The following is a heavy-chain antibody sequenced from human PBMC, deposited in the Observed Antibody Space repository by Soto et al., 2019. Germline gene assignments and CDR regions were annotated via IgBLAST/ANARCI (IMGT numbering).Heavy chain of an antibody. CDR1: GGTFSSYA. V-gene: IGHV1-69*13. J-gene: IGHJ6*02. Sequence: ASVKVSCKASGGTFSSYAISWVRQAPGQGLEWMGGIIPIFGTANYAQKFQGRVTITADESTSTAYMELSSLRSEGTAVYYCARATVEMATTYYGMDVWGQGTKVTVYS. CDR3: ARATVEMATTYYGMDV. CDR2: IIPIFGTA. D-gene: IGHD5-12*01.